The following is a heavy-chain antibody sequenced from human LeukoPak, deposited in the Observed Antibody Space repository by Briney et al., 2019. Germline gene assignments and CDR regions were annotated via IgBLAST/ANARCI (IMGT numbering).Heavy chain of an antibody. V-gene: IGHV1-2*06. D-gene: IGHD2/OR15-2a*01. CDR3: ARGRPSTNRNNINWFDP. CDR1: GYTFTGYY. J-gene: IGHJ5*02. CDR2: INPNSGGT. Sequence: ASVKVSCKASGYTFTGYYMHWVRQAPGQGLEWMGRINPNSGGTNYAQKFQGRVTMTRDTSISTAYMELSRLRSDETAVYYCARGRPSTNRNNINWFDPWGQGTLVTVSS.